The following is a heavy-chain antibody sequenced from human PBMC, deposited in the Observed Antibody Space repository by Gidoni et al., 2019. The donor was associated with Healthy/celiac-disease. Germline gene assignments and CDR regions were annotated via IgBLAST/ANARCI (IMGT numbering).Heavy chain of an antibody. D-gene: IGHD3-3*01. J-gene: IGHJ4*02. Sequence: QVQLQESGPGLVKPSDTLSLTCTVSGGSISSYYWSWIRQPPGKGLEWIGYIYYSGSTNYNPSLKSRVTISVDTSKNQFSLKLSSVTAADTAVYYCARDRGFWSGYSYYFDYWGQGTLVTVSS. V-gene: IGHV4-59*01. CDR1: GGSISSYY. CDR2: IYYSGST. CDR3: ARDRGFWSGYSYYFDY.